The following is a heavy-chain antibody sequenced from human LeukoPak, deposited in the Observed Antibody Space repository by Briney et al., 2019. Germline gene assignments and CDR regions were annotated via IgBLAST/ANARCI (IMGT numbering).Heavy chain of an antibody. CDR1: DFSLSTPGMG. Sequence: ESGPTLVNPTQTLTLTCTFSDFSLSTPGMGVGWIRQPPGKALEWLAFIYYNHDKRYSPSLRSRLTITRDTSKNQVVLAMTNMDPVDTATYYCAHLVVTIDWRSYFDYWGQGALVTVSS. D-gene: IGHD3-9*01. V-gene: IGHV2-5*01. J-gene: IGHJ4*02. CDR3: AHLVVTIDWRSYFDY. CDR2: IYYNHDK.